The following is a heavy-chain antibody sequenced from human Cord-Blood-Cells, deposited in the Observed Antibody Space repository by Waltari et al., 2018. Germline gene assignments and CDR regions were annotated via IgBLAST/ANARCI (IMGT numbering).Heavy chain of an antibody. CDR3: ARDLGIAAAVPDY. J-gene: IGHJ4*02. Sequence: EVQLVESGGGLVQPGGSLRLSCAASGLTFSSYWMSWVRQAPGKGLEWVANIKQDGSEKYYVDSVKGRFTISRDNAKNSLYLQMNSLRAEDTAVYYCARDLGIAAAVPDYWGQGTLVTVSS. V-gene: IGHV3-7*01. CDR1: GLTFSSYW. CDR2: IKQDGSEK. D-gene: IGHD6-13*01.